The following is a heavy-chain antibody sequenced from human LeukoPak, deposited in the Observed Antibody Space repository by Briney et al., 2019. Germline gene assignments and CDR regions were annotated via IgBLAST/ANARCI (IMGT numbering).Heavy chain of an antibody. Sequence: GGSPRLSCAASGFTFSSYSMNWVRQAPGKGLEWVSSISSSSSYIYYADSVKGRFTISRDNAKNSLYLQMNSLRAEDTAVYYCARDGRKYYYDSSDEYYFDYWGQGTLVTVSS. CDR2: ISSSSSYI. D-gene: IGHD3-22*01. V-gene: IGHV3-21*01. J-gene: IGHJ4*02. CDR1: GFTFSSYS. CDR3: ARDGRKYYYDSSDEYYFDY.